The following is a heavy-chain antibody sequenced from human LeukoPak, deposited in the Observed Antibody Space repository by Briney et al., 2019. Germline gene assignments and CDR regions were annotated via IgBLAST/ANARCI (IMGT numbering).Heavy chain of an antibody. D-gene: IGHD5-18*01. V-gene: IGHV3-7*01. CDR1: GFPFSTYW. J-gene: IGHJ4*02. CDR2: INQDGRTI. Sequence: GGSLRLSCAASGFPFSTYWMNWLRQAPGKGREWVANINQDGRTINYGDPVKGRFTISRDNAKNSLYLQMNSLRAEDAAVYYCARDGAFGYSYGPNEFDYWGQGTLVTVSS. CDR3: ARDGAFGYSYGPNEFDY.